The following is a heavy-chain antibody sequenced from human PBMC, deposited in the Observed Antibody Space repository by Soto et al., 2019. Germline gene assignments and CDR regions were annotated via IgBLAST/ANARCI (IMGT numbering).Heavy chain of an antibody. Sequence: GASVKVSCKASGYTFTGYYMHWVRQAPGQGLEWMGWINPNSGGTNYAQKFQGRVTMTRDTPISTAYMELSRLRSDDTAVYYCARVDSPDFWSCMDVWGQGTTVTV. J-gene: IGHJ6*02. D-gene: IGHD3-3*01. V-gene: IGHV1-2*02. CDR1: GYTFTGYY. CDR3: ARVDSPDFWSCMDV. CDR2: INPNSGGT.